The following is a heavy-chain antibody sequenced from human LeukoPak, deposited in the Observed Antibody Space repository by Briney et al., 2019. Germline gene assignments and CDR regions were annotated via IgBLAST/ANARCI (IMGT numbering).Heavy chain of an antibody. V-gene: IGHV4-59*01. Sequence: SETLSLTCTVSGGSINSYYWSWIRQPPGEGLEWIGYIHYTGRTNYNPSLKSRVTMSVDTSKNQFSLKLSSVTGADTAVYYCARDVGNNAFDIWGQGTMVTVSS. D-gene: IGHD2-15*01. J-gene: IGHJ3*02. CDR2: IHYTGRT. CDR1: GGSINSYY. CDR3: ARDVGNNAFDI.